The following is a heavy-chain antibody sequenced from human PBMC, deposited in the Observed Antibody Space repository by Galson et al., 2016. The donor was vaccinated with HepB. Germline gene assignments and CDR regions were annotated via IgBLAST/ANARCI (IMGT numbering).Heavy chain of an antibody. CDR2: MSYDETTT. Sequence: APGKGLEWVAFMSYDETTTYYADSVKGRFTISRDNAKNSLYLEMNSLRDEDTAVYYCARDDYFRLGYWGQGTLVTVSS. CDR3: ARDDYFRLGY. V-gene: IGHV3-33*05. D-gene: IGHD3-16*01. J-gene: IGHJ4*02.